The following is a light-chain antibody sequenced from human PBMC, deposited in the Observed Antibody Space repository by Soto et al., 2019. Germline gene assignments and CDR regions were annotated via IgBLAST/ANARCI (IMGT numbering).Light chain of an antibody. CDR1: QSISNH. V-gene: IGKV1-39*01. Sequence: DIRMTQSPSSLSASVEDRVIITCRASQSISNHLNWYQQKPGKAPKLLIFDASSLQSGVPSRFSGSRSGPDFTLTISSLQPEDFATYYCQQSYSSPPTFGQGTKV. J-gene: IGKJ1*01. CDR3: QQSYSSPPT. CDR2: DAS.